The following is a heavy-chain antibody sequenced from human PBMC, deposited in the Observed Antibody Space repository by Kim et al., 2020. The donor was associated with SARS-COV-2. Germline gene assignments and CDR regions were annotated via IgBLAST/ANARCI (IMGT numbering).Heavy chain of an antibody. V-gene: IGHV3-7*01. D-gene: IGHD6-19*01. Sequence: VDAVKGRSSISSDNAKTALYLQMNSLRAEDTAVYYCARDPRIAVAGTGPYWGQGTLVTVSS. J-gene: IGHJ4*02. CDR3: ARDPRIAVAGTGPY.